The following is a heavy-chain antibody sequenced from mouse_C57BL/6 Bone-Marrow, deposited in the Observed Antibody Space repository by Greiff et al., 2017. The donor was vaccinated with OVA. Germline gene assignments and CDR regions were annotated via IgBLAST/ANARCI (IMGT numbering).Heavy chain of an antibody. CDR2: ILPGSGST. CDR3: ACSLYGSSYLGAMDY. V-gene: IGHV1-9*01. J-gene: IGHJ4*01. Sequence: QVQLKQSGAELMKPGASVKLSCKATGYTFTGYWIEWVKQRPGHGLEWIGEILPGSGSTNYNEKFKGKATFTADTSSNTSYMQLSSLTPEHSAIDYCACSLYGSSYLGAMDYWGQGTSVTVSS. CDR1: GYTFTGYW. D-gene: IGHD1-1*01.